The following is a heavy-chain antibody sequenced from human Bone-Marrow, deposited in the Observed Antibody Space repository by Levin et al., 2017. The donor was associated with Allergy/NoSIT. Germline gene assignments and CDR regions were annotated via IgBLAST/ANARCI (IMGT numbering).Heavy chain of an antibody. D-gene: IGHD3-10*01. CDR2: ISYDGSNE. J-gene: IGHJ6*02. V-gene: IGHV3-30-3*01. CDR1: GFTFSSYA. CDR3: AREPYFYYFYYTMDV. Sequence: LSLTCAASGFTFSSYAMHWVRQAPGKGLEWVAVISYDGSNEYYAYSVKGRFTISRDNSKNTLSLQMNNLRPEDTALYYCAREPYFYYFYYTMDVWGQGTTVNVS.